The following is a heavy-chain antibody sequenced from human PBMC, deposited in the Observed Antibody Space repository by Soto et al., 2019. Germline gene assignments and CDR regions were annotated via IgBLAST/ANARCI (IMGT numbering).Heavy chain of an antibody. CDR1: GFTLSAYG. CDR3: ARVNCYDSSGRSYGMYV. CDR2: IWYDGSNK. Sequence: PGGSLRLSCAASGFTLSAYGMHWVLQAPGKGLAWVAVIWYDGSNKYYADSVKGRFTISRDNSKNTLNLQINSRRAEDTAVYYCARVNCYDSSGRSYGMYVWGQGTKVTVSS. V-gene: IGHV3-33*01. D-gene: IGHD3-22*01. J-gene: IGHJ6*02.